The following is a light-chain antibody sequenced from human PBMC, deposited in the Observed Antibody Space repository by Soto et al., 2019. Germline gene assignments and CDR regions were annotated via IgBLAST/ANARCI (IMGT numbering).Light chain of an antibody. CDR2: AAS. J-gene: IGKJ5*01. V-gene: IGKV1-39*01. Sequence: DIPMTQAPSSLSAFLGDRVTITFRASQSIISYLNWYQQKPGKAPKLLIYAASSLQSGVPSRFSGSGSGTDFSLTISSLQPEDFATYYCQQSYSTLITFGQGTRLEIK. CDR3: QQSYSTLIT. CDR1: QSIISY.